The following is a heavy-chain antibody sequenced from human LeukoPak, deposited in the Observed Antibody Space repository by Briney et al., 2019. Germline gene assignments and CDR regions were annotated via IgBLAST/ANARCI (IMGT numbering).Heavy chain of an antibody. CDR2: IYYSGST. CDR3: ASFRRLRGYSYGIDY. D-gene: IGHD5-18*01. V-gene: IGHV4-34*01. J-gene: IGHJ4*02. Sequence: PSETLSLTCAVYGGSFSGYYWSWIRQPPGKGLEWIGSIYYSGSTYYNPSLKSRVTISVDTSKNQFSLKLSSVTAADTAVYYCASFRRLRGYSYGIDYWGQGTLVTVSS. CDR1: GGSFSGYY.